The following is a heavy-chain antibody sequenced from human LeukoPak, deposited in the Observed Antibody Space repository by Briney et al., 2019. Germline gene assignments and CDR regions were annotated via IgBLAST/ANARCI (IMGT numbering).Heavy chain of an antibody. Sequence: GGSLRLSCAASGFTFSSYEMNWVRQAPGKGLEWVSYISSGGNIIYYADSVKGRFSISRDNAKNSLYLQMNSLRAEDTAVYYCAREGGSYYFDYWGQGTLVPVSS. CDR3: AREGGSYYFDY. J-gene: IGHJ4*02. CDR2: ISSGGNII. D-gene: IGHD1-26*01. V-gene: IGHV3-48*03. CDR1: GFTFSSYE.